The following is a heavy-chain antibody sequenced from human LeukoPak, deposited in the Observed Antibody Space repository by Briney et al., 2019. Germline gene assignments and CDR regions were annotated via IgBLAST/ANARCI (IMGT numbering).Heavy chain of an antibody. Sequence: SETLSLTCAVSGGSISSSNWWSWVRQPPGKGLEWIGEINHSGSTNYNPSLKSRVTISVDTSKNQFSLKLSSVTAADTAVYYCAKGRYHLATVTLLDYWGQGTLVTVSS. V-gene: IGHV4-4*02. CDR2: INHSGST. J-gene: IGHJ4*02. CDR1: GGSISSSNW. D-gene: IGHD4-17*01. CDR3: AKGRYHLATVTLLDY.